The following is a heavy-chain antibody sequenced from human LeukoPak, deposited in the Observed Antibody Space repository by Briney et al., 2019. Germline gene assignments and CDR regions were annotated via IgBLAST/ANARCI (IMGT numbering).Heavy chain of an antibody. CDR2: IYYSGST. V-gene: IGHV4-39*01. CDR1: GGSISSSSYY. D-gene: IGHD3-10*01. J-gene: IGHJ4*02. Sequence: SETLSLTCTVSGGSISSSSYYWSWIRQPPGKGLEWIGSIYYSGSTYYNPSLKSRVTISVDTSKNQFSLKLSSVTAADTAVYYCARRITMVRGVIINYFDYWGQGTLVTVSA. CDR3: ARRITMVRGVIINYFDY.